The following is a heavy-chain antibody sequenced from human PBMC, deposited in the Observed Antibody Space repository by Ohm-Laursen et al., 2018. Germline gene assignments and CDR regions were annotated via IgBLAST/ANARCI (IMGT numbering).Heavy chain of an antibody. CDR1: GFTFSTSW. V-gene: IGHV3-23*01. D-gene: IGHD3-3*01. J-gene: IGHJ4*02. CDR2: ISGSGGST. Sequence: SLRLSCAASGFTFSTSWVHWVRQGPGKGLEWVSAISGSGGSTYYADSVKGRFTISRDNSKNTLYLQMNSLRAEDTAVYYCAKERKSPFWSGYGDYWGQGTLVTVSS. CDR3: AKERKSPFWSGYGDY.